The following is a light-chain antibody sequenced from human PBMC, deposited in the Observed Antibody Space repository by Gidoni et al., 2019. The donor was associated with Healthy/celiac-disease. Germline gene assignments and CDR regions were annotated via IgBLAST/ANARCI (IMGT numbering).Light chain of an antibody. J-gene: IGKJ1*01. V-gene: IGKV1-39*01. Sequence: DIQMTQSPSSLSASVGDRVTITCRASQSISSYLTWYQQKPGQAPKLLIYAASSLQSGVPSRFSGSGSGIDFTLTISSLQPEDFATYYCQQSYSTPWTFGQGTKVEIK. CDR1: QSISSY. CDR3: QQSYSTPWT. CDR2: AAS.